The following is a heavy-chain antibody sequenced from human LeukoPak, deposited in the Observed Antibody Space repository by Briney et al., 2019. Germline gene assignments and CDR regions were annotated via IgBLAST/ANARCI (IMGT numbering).Heavy chain of an antibody. D-gene: IGHD4-11*01. CDR3: ASRITTSFDY. J-gene: IGHJ4*02. V-gene: IGHV3-30*02. Sequence: GGSLRLSCAASGFTFRSYGMYWVRQAPGKGLEWVAFIRYDGSKKFYADSVKGRFTISRDNSKNTLYLQMNSLRAEDTAVYYCASRITTSFDYWGQGTLVTVSS. CDR1: GFTFRSYG. CDR2: IRYDGSKK.